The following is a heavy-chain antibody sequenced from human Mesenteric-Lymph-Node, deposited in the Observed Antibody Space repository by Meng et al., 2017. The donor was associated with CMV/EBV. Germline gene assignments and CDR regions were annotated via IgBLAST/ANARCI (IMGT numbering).Heavy chain of an antibody. Sequence: SGPTLVKPTQTLTLTCTFSGLSLTSNTVGVGWVRQPPGKALEWLALIFWNDDKRYNPSLKTRLTITKVTSKNEVVLTMTNVDPVDTATYYCIPNDLKYGDWFDPWGQGTLVTVSS. V-gene: IGHV2-5*04. J-gene: IGHJ5*02. CDR1: GLSLTSNTVG. CDR2: IFWNDDK. D-gene: IGHD2-8*01. CDR3: IPNDLKYGDWFDP.